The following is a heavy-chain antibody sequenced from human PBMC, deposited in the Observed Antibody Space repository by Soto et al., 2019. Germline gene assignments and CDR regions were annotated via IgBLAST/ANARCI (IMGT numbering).Heavy chain of an antibody. CDR3: ARGGERLVPAALFDY. Sequence: GGSLRLSCAAPGFTFSSYSMNWVRQAPGKGLEWVSSISSSSYIYYADSVKGRFTISRDNAKNSLYLQMNSLRAEDTAVYYCARGGERLVPAALFDYWGQGTLVTVSS. V-gene: IGHV3-21*01. CDR1: GFTFSSYS. D-gene: IGHD2-2*01. J-gene: IGHJ4*02. CDR2: ISSSSYI.